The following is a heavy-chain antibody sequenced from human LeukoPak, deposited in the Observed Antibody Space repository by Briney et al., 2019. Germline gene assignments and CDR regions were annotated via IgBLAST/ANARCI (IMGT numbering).Heavy chain of an antibody. CDR1: GGSISSSNW. V-gene: IGHV4-4*02. Sequence: SETLSLTCAVSGGSISSSNWWSWVRQPPGKGLEWIGEIYHSGSTNYNPSLKSRVTISVDKSKNQFSLKLSSVTAADTAVYYCVRVHCSSTSCYYFDYWGQGTLVTVSS. J-gene: IGHJ4*02. D-gene: IGHD2-2*01. CDR3: VRVHCSSTSCYYFDY. CDR2: IYHSGST.